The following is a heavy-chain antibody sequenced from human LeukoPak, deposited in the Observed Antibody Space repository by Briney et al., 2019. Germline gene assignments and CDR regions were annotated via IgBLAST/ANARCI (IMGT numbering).Heavy chain of an antibody. CDR3: EIYTGYDSF. D-gene: IGHD5-12*01. V-gene: IGHV1-8*01. Sequence: ASVKVSCKASGYTFTSYDINWVRRATGQGLEWMGWMSPDSDYTGYAQTFQGRVTLTRNTSVSTAFMELSSLRSEDTAVYYCEIYTGYDSFWGQGTLVTVSS. J-gene: IGHJ4*02. CDR2: MSPDSDYT. CDR1: GYTFTSYD.